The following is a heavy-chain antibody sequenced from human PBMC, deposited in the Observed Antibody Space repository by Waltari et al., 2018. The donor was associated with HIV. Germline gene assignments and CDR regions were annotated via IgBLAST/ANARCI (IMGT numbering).Heavy chain of an antibody. CDR3: ARRRPCVDTSLGDCYGMDV. V-gene: IGHV3-64*07. J-gene: IGHJ6*02. CDR2: ISFNGGST. Sequence: EVQLLESGGGLVQPGGSLRLSCAASGFSFSNYGMHWVRQAPGKGLEYVSAISFNGGSTYYADSVKGRFTISRDNSKNTLYLQMGSLRSDDMAVYYCARRRPCVDTSLGDCYGMDVWGQGTTVTVSS. D-gene: IGHD5-18*01. CDR1: GFSFSNYG.